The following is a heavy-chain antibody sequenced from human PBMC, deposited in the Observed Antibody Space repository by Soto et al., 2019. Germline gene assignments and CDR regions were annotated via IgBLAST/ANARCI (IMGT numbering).Heavy chain of an antibody. CDR2: IIPLFGTT. V-gene: IGHV1-69*13. Sequence: GASVKVSCKASGDTFSSYAINWVRQAPGQGLEWMGGIIPLFGTTNYAQKFQGRVTITADESTSTADMDLRSLRSEDTAVYFCARVPPGYCSGGRCYYYYFDSWGQGTLVTVSS. CDR1: GDTFSSYA. CDR3: ARVPPGYCSGGRCYYYYFDS. J-gene: IGHJ4*02. D-gene: IGHD2-15*01.